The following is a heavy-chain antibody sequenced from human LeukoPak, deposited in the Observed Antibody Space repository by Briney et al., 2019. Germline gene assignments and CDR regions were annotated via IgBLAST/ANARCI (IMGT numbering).Heavy chain of an antibody. D-gene: IGHD3-10*01. Sequence: SETLSLTCTVSGGSISSSSYYWGWIRQPPGKGLEWIGRIYTSGSTNYNPSLKSRVTMSVDTSKNQFSLKLSSVTAADTAVYYCARDSGYYFDYWGQGTLVTVSS. V-gene: IGHV4-39*07. CDR2: IYTSGST. CDR1: GGSISSSSYY. J-gene: IGHJ4*02. CDR3: ARDSGYYFDY.